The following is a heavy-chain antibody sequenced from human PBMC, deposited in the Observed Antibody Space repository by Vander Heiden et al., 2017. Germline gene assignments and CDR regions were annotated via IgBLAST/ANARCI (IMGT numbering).Heavy chain of an antibody. V-gene: IGHV3-74*01. CDR1: GFTFSHYY. CDR3: ARGNYGMDV. Sequence: ELQLVESGGGLVQPGGSRRLSCAGSGFTFSHYYIHWMRQAPGKGLVWVSNINSDGSITNYADSAKGRFTISRDNAKSTVYLQMNNLRAEDTAVYYCARGNYGMDVWGQGTTVTVS. J-gene: IGHJ6*02. CDR2: INSDGSIT.